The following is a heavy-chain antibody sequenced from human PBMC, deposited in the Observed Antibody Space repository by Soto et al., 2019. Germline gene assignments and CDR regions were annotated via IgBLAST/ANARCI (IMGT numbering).Heavy chain of an antibody. Sequence: QVQLVQSGAEVKRPGASVNVSCKASGYTFTTYSLSWVRQAPGQGLEWMGWISPFNGDATYAQKFQDRVTLTTDTSTSTAYMELRRLRDDDTAVYYCARVADIVLIPALDYWGRGTLAIVSS. CDR3: ARVADIVLIPALDY. J-gene: IGHJ4*02. V-gene: IGHV1-18*04. CDR1: GYTFTTYS. CDR2: ISPFNGDA. D-gene: IGHD2-8*02.